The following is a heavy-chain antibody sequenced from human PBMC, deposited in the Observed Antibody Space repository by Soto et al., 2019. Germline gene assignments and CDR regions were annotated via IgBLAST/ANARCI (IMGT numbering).Heavy chain of an antibody. CDR1: GDSISSSNW. V-gene: IGHV4-4*02. J-gene: IGHJ4*02. CDR3: ARARDSSGYNDY. Sequence: QVQLQESGPGLVKPSGTLSLTCAVSGDSISSSNWWSWVRQPPGKGLEWIGEIYHRESTNYNPSLKSRVTISVDKSKNQFSLKLTSATAADTAMYYCARARDSSGYNDYWGQGTLVTVSS. CDR2: IYHREST. D-gene: IGHD3-22*01.